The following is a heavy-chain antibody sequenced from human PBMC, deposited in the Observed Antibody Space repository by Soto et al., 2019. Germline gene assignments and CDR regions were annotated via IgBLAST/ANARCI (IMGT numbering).Heavy chain of an antibody. Sequence: GGSLRLSCAASGFTVSSYWMSWVRQAPGEGLEWVANIKQDGSEKYYVDSVKGRFTISRDNAKNSLYLQMNSLRAEDTAVYYCAREDCGGDCYDYYGMDVWGQGTTVTVSS. D-gene: IGHD2-21*02. CDR1: GFTVSSYW. CDR3: AREDCGGDCYDYYGMDV. J-gene: IGHJ6*02. CDR2: IKQDGSEK. V-gene: IGHV3-7*03.